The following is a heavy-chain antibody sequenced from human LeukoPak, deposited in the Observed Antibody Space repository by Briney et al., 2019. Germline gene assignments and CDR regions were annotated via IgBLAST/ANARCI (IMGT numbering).Heavy chain of an antibody. CDR3: ARGSRRPKFDY. CDR2: INHSGST. D-gene: IGHD6-13*01. V-gene: IGHV4-34*01. J-gene: IGHJ4*02. Sequence: SETLSLTCAVYGGSFSGYHWSWIRQPPGKGLEWIGEINHSGSTNYNPSLKSRVTISVDTSKNQFSLKLSSVTAADTAVYYCARGSRRPKFDYWGQGTLVTVSS. CDR1: GGSFSGYH.